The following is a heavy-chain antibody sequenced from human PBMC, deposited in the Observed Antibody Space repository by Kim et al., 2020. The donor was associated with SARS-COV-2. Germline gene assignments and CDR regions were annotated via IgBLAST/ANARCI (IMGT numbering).Heavy chain of an antibody. CDR1: GFTFSTYW. CDR3: ARSRYAAA. CDR2: IKQDGSEE. V-gene: IGHV3-7*03. D-gene: IGHD6-13*01. J-gene: IGHJ4*02. Sequence: GGSLRLSCAASGFTFSTYWMSWVRQAPGKGLEWVASIKQDGSEEYYVDSVKGRFTISKDNAKNSLYLQMNSLRAEDTAVYYCARSRYAAAWGQGTLVTVSS.